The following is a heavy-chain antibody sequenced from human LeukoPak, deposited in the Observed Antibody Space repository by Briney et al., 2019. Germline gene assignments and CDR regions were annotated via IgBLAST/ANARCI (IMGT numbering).Heavy chain of an antibody. CDR2: ISWDGGST. J-gene: IGHJ6*03. Sequence: GGSLRLSCAASGFTFDDYAMHWVRQAPGKGLEWVSLISWDGGSTYYADSVKGRFTISRDNSKNSLYLQMNSLRAEDTALYYCAKGPSYSSSWSPPNYYYYYYMDVWGKGTTVTVSS. CDR1: GFTFDDYA. CDR3: AKGPSYSSSWSPPNYYYYYYMDV. D-gene: IGHD6-13*01. V-gene: IGHV3-43D*03.